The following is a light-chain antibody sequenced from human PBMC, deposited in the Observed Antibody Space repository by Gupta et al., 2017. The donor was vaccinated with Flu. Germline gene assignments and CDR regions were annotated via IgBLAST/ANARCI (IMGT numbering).Light chain of an antibody. CDR3: SSYRGSSTL. CDR1: NSEIGAYNY. J-gene: IGLJ2*01. Sequence: GTNSEIGAYNYGSWYQPPPGKALNIMIFEINNRPSGVSNRFSGSKSGTTASLTISGLEDEDEYYYYCSSYRGSSTLFGGGTKLTVL. V-gene: IGLV2-14*01. CDR2: EIN.